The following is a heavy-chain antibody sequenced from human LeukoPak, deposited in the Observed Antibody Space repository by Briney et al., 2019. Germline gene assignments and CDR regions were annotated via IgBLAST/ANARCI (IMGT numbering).Heavy chain of an antibody. Sequence: GASVTVSCKPSGGTFSSYAMSWVRQAPVQGLEWMGGIIPIFGTANDAQKFQGRVTTTTDKSTSTAYMELSSLRSEDTAVYYCASEIGAYCGGDCYSVFSFAFDIWGQGTMVTVSS. J-gene: IGHJ3*02. D-gene: IGHD2-21*02. CDR3: ASEIGAYCGGDCYSVFSFAFDI. CDR2: IIPIFGTA. CDR1: GGTFSSYA. V-gene: IGHV1-69*05.